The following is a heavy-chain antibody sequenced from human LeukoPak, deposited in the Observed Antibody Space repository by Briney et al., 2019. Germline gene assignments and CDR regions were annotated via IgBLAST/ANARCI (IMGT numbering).Heavy chain of an antibody. D-gene: IGHD2-15*01. CDR2: IYSRDNT. Sequence: GGSLRLSCAASGFTASSNYMSWVRQAPGKGLEWISIIYSRDNTDYADSVKGRFIISRDNSKNTVYLQMNSLRADDTAIYYCARVEGATHIDYWGQGTLVTVSS. CDR3: ARVEGATHIDY. CDR1: GFTASSNY. V-gene: IGHV3-53*01. J-gene: IGHJ4*02.